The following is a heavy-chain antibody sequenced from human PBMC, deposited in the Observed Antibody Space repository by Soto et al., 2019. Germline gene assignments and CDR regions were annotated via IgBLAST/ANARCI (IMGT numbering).Heavy chain of an antibody. V-gene: IGHV3-23*01. D-gene: IGHD3-3*01. CDR3: AKAVFGVVIIRDNFDY. Sequence: GALRLSCAASGFTFSSYAMSWVRQAPGKGLEWVSAISGSGGSTYYADSVKRRFTISRDNSKNTLYLQMNSLRAEDTAVYYCAKAVFGVVIIRDNFDYWGQGTLVTVSS. J-gene: IGHJ4*02. CDR2: ISGSGGST. CDR1: GFTFSSYA.